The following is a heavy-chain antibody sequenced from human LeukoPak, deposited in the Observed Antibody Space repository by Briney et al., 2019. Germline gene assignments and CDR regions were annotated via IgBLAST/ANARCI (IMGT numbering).Heavy chain of an antibody. D-gene: IGHD3-10*01. Sequence: AVTLRLSGAAAGFSCSSTWMSWVRQTPGKGLEWMAKIKKDGSETYYVDSLQGGFTISRDNAKNSLYLQMNSLRAEDTAVYYCARGSRGYWGQGTLVTVSS. CDR1: GFSCSSTW. J-gene: IGHJ4*02. CDR3: ARGSRGY. V-gene: IGHV3-7*01. CDR2: IKKDGSET.